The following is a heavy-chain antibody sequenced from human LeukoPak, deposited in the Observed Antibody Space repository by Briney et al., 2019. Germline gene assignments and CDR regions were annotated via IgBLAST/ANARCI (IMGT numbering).Heavy chain of an antibody. J-gene: IGHJ4*02. CDR1: GFTFSSYE. CDR2: ITSSSKTI. D-gene: IGHD7-27*01. CDR3: ARDSLSPGDPLDF. V-gene: IGHV3-48*03. Sequence: GGSLRLSCAASGFTFSSYEMNWVRQAPGKGLEWVSYITSSSKTIYYADSVKGRFTISRDNAKNSLYLQMNSLRAEDTAVYYCARDSLSPGDPLDFWGQGNLVTVSS.